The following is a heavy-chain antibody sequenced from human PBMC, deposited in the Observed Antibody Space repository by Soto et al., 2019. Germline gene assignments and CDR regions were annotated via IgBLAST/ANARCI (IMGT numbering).Heavy chain of an antibody. V-gene: IGHV3-15*01. CDR1: GITFSNVR. J-gene: IGHJ3*02. CDR3: TTDYGWAFDI. CDR2: IKSKTDGGTA. Sequence: EVQLVASGGGLVKPGESLRLSCAGSGITFSNVRMTWVRQAPGTGLEWLGRIKSKTDGGTADYPAAVKGRFTISRDVSKNMLYLQLNRLKTGDTAVYYCTTDYGWAFDIWGQGTMVTVSS. D-gene: IGHD4-17*01.